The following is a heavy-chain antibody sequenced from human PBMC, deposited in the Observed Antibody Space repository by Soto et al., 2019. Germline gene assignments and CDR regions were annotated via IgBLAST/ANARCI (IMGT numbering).Heavy chain of an antibody. J-gene: IGHJ6*02. Sequence: GGSLRLSCIASGFTFSSNAMSWVRQAPGKGLEWVSAIRGSGETTYYANSVKGRFTISRDNSKNTLYLQVNSLRAEDTAVYYCARGELEPYFTQFWSYYYYGMDVWGQGTTVTVSS. CDR1: GFTFSSNA. D-gene: IGHD1-1*01. V-gene: IGHV3-23*01. CDR3: ARGELEPYFTQFWSYYYYGMDV. CDR2: IRGSGETT.